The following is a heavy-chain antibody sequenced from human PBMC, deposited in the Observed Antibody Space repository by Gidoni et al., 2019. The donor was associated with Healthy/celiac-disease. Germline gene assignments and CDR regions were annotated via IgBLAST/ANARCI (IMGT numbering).Heavy chain of an antibody. Sequence: QVQLVQSGAEVKKPGSSVKVSCKASGGTFSSYAISWVRQAPGQGLEWMGGIIPIFGTANYAQKFQGRVTITADESTSTAYMELSSLRSEDTAVYYCARHYDFWSGPDYGMDVWGQGTTVTVSS. CDR1: GGTFSSYA. D-gene: IGHD3-3*01. CDR3: ARHYDFWSGPDYGMDV. V-gene: IGHV1-69*01. J-gene: IGHJ6*02. CDR2: IIPIFGTA.